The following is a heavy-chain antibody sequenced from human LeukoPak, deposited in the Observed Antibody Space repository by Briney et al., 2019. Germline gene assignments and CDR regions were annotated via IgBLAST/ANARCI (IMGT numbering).Heavy chain of an antibody. CDR3: AKDRLGYDYGSGAFDI. V-gene: IGHV3-30*18. CDR2: ISYDGSNK. D-gene: IGHD3-3*01. Sequence: GSLRLSCAASGFTFSSYGMHWVRQAPDKGLEWVAVISYDGSNKYYADSVKGRFTISRDNSKNTLYLQMNSLRAEDTAVYYCAKDRLGYDYGSGAFDIWGQGTMVTVSS. J-gene: IGHJ3*02. CDR1: GFTFSSYG.